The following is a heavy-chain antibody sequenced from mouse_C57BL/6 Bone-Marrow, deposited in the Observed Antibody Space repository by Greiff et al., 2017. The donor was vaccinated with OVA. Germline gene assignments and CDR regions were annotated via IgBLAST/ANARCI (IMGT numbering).Heavy chain of an antibody. CDR1: GYTFTDYY. V-gene: IGHV1-75*01. CDR2: ICPGSGST. J-gene: IGHJ4*01. CDR3: ERKGWLLFSFYAMDN. D-gene: IGHD2-3*01. Sequence: VQRVESGPELVKPGASVKISCKASGYTFTDYYINWVKQRPGQGLEWIGWICPGSGSTYYNDKFKGKATLTVDKSSSTAYMLLSNLTYEDSAVYLCERKGWLLFSFYAMDNWGQGTSVTVSS.